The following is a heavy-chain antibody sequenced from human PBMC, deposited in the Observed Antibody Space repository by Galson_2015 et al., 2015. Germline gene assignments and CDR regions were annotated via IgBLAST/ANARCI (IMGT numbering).Heavy chain of an antibody. CDR3: ATAVADSY. CDR2: ISGDGGST. CDR1: GFTFDDYA. J-gene: IGHJ4*02. V-gene: IGHV3-43*02. D-gene: IGHD6-19*01. Sequence: SLRLSCAASGFTFDDYAIHWVRQAPGKGLEWVSLISGDGGSTYYADSVKGRFTISRDNSKNSLYLQMNSLRTEDTALYYCATAVADSYWGQGTLVTVSS.